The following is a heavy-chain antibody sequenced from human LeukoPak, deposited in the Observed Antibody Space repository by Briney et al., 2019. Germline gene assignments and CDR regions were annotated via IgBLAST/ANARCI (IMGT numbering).Heavy chain of an antibody. CDR3: ARRFVCWSYRHFDY. CDR2: INHSGTT. D-gene: IGHD3-16*02. CDR1: GGSFNDYY. Sequence: KTSETLSLTCAVYGGSFNDYYWSWIRQPPGKGLEWIGEINHSGTTNYNPSLNSRVTISVDTSKNQFFLKLSSVTAADMAVYYCARRFVCWSYRHFDYWGQGTLVTVSS. J-gene: IGHJ4*02. V-gene: IGHV4-34*01.